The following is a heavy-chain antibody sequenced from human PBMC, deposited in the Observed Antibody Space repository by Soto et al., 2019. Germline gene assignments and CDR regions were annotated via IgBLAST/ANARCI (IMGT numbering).Heavy chain of an antibody. V-gene: IGHV3-23*01. D-gene: IGHD3-10*01. CDR3: ARRGPVTYFEY. CDR1: GFTFSSYA. Sequence: EVQLLESGGGLVQPGGSLRLSCAASGFTFSSYAMRWVRQAPGKGLEWVSAVSGSGGSTYYADSVKGRFTISRDNSKNTLYLQMNSLRAEDTAVYYCARRGPVTYFEYWGQGTLVNVSS. CDR2: VSGSGGST. J-gene: IGHJ4*02.